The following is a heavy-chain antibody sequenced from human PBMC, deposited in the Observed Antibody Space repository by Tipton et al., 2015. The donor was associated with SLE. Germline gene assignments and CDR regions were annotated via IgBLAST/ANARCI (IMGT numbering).Heavy chain of an antibody. CDR2: IYYSGST. CDR1: GGSISSGSYY. CDR3: ARNPGRGVRYFDL. D-gene: IGHD1-14*01. Sequence: TLSLTCTVSGGSISSGSYYWSWIRQHPGKGLEWIGYIYYSGSTYYNPSLKSRVTISIDTSKNQFSLKLSSVTAADTAVYYCARNPGRGVRYFDLWGRGTLVTVSS. V-gene: IGHV4-31*03. J-gene: IGHJ2*01.